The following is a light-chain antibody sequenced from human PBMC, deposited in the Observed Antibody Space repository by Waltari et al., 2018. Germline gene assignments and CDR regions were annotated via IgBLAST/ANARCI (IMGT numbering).Light chain of an antibody. CDR3: QQSYTSPPT. CDR1: QFVSSY. V-gene: IGKV1-39*01. CDR2: ATA. J-gene: IGKJ1*01. Sequence: DIQMTQSPSSLSASIGDRVTISCRASQFVSSYLNWFHQKPGKAPKLLIYATASLQSGVPSRFSGAGAETDFTLTISSLQPDDFATYYCQQSYTSPPTFGQGTNVEIK.